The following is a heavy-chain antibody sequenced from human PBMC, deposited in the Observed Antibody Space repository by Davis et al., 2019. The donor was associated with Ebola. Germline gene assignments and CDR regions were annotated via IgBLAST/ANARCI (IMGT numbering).Heavy chain of an antibody. D-gene: IGHD6-13*01. CDR2: IKSKTDGGTA. J-gene: IGHJ4*02. CDR1: GFTFSKAW. CDR3: TRTPAAGL. V-gene: IGHV3-15*01. Sequence: PGGSLRLSCAASGFTFSKAWMSWVRQAPGKGLEWVGRIKSKTDGGTADYAAPVKGRFTISRDDSKNTLYLQINSLKSEDTAVYYCTRTPAAGLWGQGTLVTVSS.